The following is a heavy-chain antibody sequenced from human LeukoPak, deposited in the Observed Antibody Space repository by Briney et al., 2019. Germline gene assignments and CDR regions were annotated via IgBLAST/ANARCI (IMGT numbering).Heavy chain of an antibody. V-gene: IGHV1-8*01. D-gene: IGHD5-12*01. J-gene: IGHJ4*02. CDR1: GYTFTSYD. CDR2: MNPKSGNT. CDR3: ARASRGPRGYSANDY. Sequence: ASVTVSCKASGYTFTSYDINWVRQAPGQGLEWMGWMNPKSGNTGYAQKFQGRVTMTRSTFITTAYMELGSPRTDDTAVYYCARASRGPRGYSANDYWGQGTLVTVSS.